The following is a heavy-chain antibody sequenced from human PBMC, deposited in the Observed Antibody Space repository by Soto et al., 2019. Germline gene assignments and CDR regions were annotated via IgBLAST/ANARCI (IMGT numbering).Heavy chain of an antibody. Sequence: QITLKESGPTLVKPTQTLTLTCTFSGFSLSTSGVGVGWIRQPPGKALEWLALIYWDDDKRYSPSLKSRLTITNDTSKNQVVLTMTNMDPVDTATYYCAHTLDDGSGRGGETYYFDFGVKGTLVTVSS. CDR3: AHTLDDGSGRGGETYYFDF. D-gene: IGHD3-10*01. CDR1: GFSLSTSGVG. J-gene: IGHJ4*02. V-gene: IGHV2-5*02. CDR2: IYWDDDK.